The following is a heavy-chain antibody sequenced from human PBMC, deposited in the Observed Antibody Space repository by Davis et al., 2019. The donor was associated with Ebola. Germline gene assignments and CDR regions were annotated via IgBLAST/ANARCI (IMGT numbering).Heavy chain of an antibody. CDR3: AKLTRFLDQSSWFDP. J-gene: IGHJ5*02. CDR2: IYYSGTT. D-gene: IGHD3-3*01. V-gene: IGHV4-61*08. CDR1: GASVSSGAYY. Sequence: SETLSLTCTVSGASVSSGAYYWSWTRQSPGKGLEWIGHIYYSGTTTYNPSFRGRVIMSRDSSKNQFSLKINSVTPADTAVYYCAKLTRFLDQSSWFDPWGQGTLVTVSS.